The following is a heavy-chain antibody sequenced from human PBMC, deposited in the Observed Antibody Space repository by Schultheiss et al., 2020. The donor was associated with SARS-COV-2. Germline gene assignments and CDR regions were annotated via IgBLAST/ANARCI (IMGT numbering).Heavy chain of an antibody. CDR1: GGSFSGYY. J-gene: IGHJ5*01. Sequence: ETLSLTCAVYGGSFSGYYWTWLRQPPGKGLEWIGEITHSGSIKYNPSLKSRVTISVDTSKNQFSLNLNSVTAADTAVYYCARGPRGYTFGRWFDYWGQGTLVTVSS. D-gene: IGHD5-18*01. V-gene: IGHV4-34*01. CDR3: ARGPRGYTFGRWFDY. CDR2: ITHSGSI.